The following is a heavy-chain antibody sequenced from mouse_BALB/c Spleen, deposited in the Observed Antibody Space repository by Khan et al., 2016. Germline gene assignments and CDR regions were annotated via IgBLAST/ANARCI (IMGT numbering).Heavy chain of an antibody. CDR3: ARDYYGSSYFDY. CDR2: ISYSGST. D-gene: IGHD1-1*01. V-gene: IGHV3-2*02. Sequence: EVQLQESGPGLVKPSQSLSLTCTVTGYSITSDYAWNWIRQFPGNKLEWMGYISYSGSTSYNPSLKSRISITRDTSKNQFFLQLNSVTTEDTATYKCARDYYGSSYFDYWGQGTTLTVSS. CDR1: GYSITSDYA. J-gene: IGHJ2*01.